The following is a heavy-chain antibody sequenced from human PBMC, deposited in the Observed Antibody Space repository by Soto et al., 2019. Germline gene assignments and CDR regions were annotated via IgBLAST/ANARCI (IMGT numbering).Heavy chain of an antibody. CDR2: MYYSGST. CDR1: GGSVSINTYS. CDR3: ARHDGTAG. Sequence: QLQLQESGPGLVKPSETLSLTCTVSGGSVSINTYSWGWIRQSPVTGLQWIGSMYYSGSTYYNPCLRSRASISVDTSKNQLSLRLTSVTVADTATYYCARHDGTAGWGQGILVTVST. V-gene: IGHV4-39*01. J-gene: IGHJ1*01. D-gene: IGHD6-13*01.